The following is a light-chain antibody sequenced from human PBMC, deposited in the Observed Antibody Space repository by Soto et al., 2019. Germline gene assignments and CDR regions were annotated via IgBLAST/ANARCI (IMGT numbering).Light chain of an antibody. V-gene: IGLV6-57*04. CDR2: EDN. CDR3: QSYDTTNVV. CDR1: SGSIASNY. Sequence: NFMLTQPHSVSESPGKTVTISCTRSSGSIASNYVQWYQQRPGSAPTTVIFEDNQRPPGVPDRFSASIDSSSNSVSLTISGLKTEDEADYYCQSYDTTNVVFGGGTKVTVL. J-gene: IGLJ2*01.